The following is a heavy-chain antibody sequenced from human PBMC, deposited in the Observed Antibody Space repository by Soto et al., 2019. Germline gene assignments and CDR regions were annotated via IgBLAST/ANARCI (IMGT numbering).Heavy chain of an antibody. CDR1: GFTFDDNA. V-gene: IGHV3-9*01. CDR3: ARARPGYYPDY. J-gene: IGHJ4*02. Sequence: GGSLRLSCAVSGFTFDDNAMHWVRQAPEKGLEWVSGINWKSDIGYADSVKGRFTISRDNAKNSLYLQMNSLRAEDTAVYYCARARPGYYPDYWGQGTLVTVSS. CDR2: INWKSDI. D-gene: IGHD3-3*01.